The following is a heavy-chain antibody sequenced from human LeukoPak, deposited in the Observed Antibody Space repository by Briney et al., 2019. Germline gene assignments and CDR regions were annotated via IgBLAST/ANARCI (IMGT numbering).Heavy chain of an antibody. V-gene: IGHV3-9*01. CDR1: GFTFDDYA. CDR2: ISWSSGRI. D-gene: IGHD1-26*01. J-gene: IGHJ4*02. Sequence: GSSLRLSCAASGFTFDDYAMHWVRQAPGKGLEWVSGISWSSGRIGYADSVKGRFTISRDNAKNSLYLQMNSLRAEDTALYYCAKDSGRWEYYFGYWGQGNVITLSS. CDR3: AKDSGRWEYYFGY.